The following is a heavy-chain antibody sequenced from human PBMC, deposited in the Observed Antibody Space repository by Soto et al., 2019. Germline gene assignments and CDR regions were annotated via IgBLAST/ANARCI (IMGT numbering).Heavy chain of an antibody. V-gene: IGHV4-39*01. CDR2: IYYSGST. J-gene: IGHJ4*02. D-gene: IGHD3-3*01. CDR1: GGSISSSSYY. Sequence: PSETLSLTCTVSGGSISSSSYYWGWIRQPPGKGLEWIGSIYYSGSTYYNPSLKSRVTISVDTSKNQFSLKLSSVTAADTAVYYCAGTEYYDFWSGLSNYFDYWAQGTLVTVSS. CDR3: AGTEYYDFWSGLSNYFDY.